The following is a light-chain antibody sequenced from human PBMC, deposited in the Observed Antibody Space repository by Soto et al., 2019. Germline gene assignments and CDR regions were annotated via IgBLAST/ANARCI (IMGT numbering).Light chain of an antibody. Sequence: EIVMTQSPLSLTVTPGEPASISCKSSQSLQHNNGNTLLDWYMQKPGQSPQLLIYLASRRAPGAPDRVSGSGSGTHFTLKISRVAAEDVGIFYCMQALQTPPIFGPGTEVHIK. CDR1: QSLQHNNGNTL. V-gene: IGKV2-28*01. CDR3: MQALQTPPI. CDR2: LAS. J-gene: IGKJ3*01.